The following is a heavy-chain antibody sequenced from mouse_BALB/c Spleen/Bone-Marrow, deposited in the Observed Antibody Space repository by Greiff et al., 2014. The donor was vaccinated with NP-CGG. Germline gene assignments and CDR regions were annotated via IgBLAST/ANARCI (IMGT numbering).Heavy chain of an antibody. D-gene: IGHD2-4*01. CDR1: GYAFTNYL. CDR3: ARDGDYDYGYAMDY. Sequence: VKLMESGAELVRPGTSVKVSCKASGYAFTNYLIEWVKQRPGQGLEWIGGINPGSGGTKYNAKFKGKATLTADTSSSTAYMQLSSLTSDDSAIYFCARDGDYDYGYAMDYWGQGTTLTVSS. J-gene: IGHJ4*01. V-gene: IGHV1-54*01. CDR2: INPGSGGT.